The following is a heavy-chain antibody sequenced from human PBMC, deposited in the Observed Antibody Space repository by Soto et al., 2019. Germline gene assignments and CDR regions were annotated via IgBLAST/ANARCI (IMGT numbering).Heavy chain of an antibody. Sequence: TEGSLRLSCAASGFTFSNYAMSWVRQAPGKGLEWVSTISGNGGSTYYADSVKGRFTISRDNSKNMLFLQINSLRVDDSAVYYCAKRPASMISFDYRGQGTPVTVST. V-gene: IGHV3-23*01. CDR3: AKRPASMISFDY. D-gene: IGHD2-2*01. CDR2: ISGNGGST. CDR1: GFTFSNYA. J-gene: IGHJ4*02.